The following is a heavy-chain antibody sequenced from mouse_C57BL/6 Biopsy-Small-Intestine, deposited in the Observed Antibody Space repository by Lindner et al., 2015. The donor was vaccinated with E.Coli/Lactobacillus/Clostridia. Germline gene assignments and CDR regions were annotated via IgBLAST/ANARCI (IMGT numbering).Heavy chain of an antibody. V-gene: IGHV1-22*01. J-gene: IGHJ3*01. D-gene: IGHD2-5*01. CDR2: INPNSGGT. Sequence: VQLQESGPELVKPGASVKMSCKASGYTFTDYNIHWVKQSHGRSLEWIGYINPNSGGTNYNQKFKGKATLTVNKSSSTAYMEFRSLTSEDSAVYYCARGNYTNKAWFAYWGQGTLVTVSA. CDR3: ARGNYTNKAWFAY. CDR1: GYTFTDYN.